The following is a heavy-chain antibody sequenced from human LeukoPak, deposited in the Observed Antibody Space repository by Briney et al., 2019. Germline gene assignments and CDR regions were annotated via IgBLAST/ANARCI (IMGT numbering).Heavy chain of an antibody. CDR3: ARGRGSFGIAVVNY. V-gene: IGHV4-34*01. Sequence: SETLSLTCAVYGGSFSGYYWSWIRQPPGKGLEWIGEINHSGSTNYTPSLKSRVTISVDTSKNQFSLKLSSVTAADTAMYYCARGRGSFGIAVVNYWGQGTLVTVSS. CDR2: INHSGST. J-gene: IGHJ4*02. D-gene: IGHD6-19*01. CDR1: GGSFSGYY.